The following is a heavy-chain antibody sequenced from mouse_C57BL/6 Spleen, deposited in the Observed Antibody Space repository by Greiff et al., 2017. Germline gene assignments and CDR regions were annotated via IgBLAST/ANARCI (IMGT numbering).Heavy chain of an antibody. Sequence: QVTLKVSGPGILQSSQTLSLTCSFSGFSLSTSGMGVSWIRQPSGKGLEWLAHIYWDDDKRYNPSLKSRLTISKDTSRNQVFLKITSVDTADTATYYCARSPPYYGSSTWYFDVWGTGTTVTVSS. CDR3: ARSPPYYGSSTWYFDV. V-gene: IGHV8-12*01. J-gene: IGHJ1*03. CDR1: GFSLSTSGMG. D-gene: IGHD1-1*01. CDR2: IYWDDDK.